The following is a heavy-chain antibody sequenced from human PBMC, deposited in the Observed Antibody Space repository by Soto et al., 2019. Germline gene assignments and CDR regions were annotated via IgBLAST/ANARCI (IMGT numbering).Heavy chain of an antibody. J-gene: IGHJ4*02. D-gene: IGHD5-18*01. Sequence: PSETLSLTCTVSGGSISSYYWSWIRQPPGKGLEWIGYIYSSGSTNYNPSLKSRVTISVDTSKNEFSLKLTSVTAADTAMYYCARDIRGYSRAFDYWGQGTLVTVSS. CDR3: ARDIRGYSRAFDY. CDR2: IYSSGST. CDR1: GGSISSYY. V-gene: IGHV4-59*01.